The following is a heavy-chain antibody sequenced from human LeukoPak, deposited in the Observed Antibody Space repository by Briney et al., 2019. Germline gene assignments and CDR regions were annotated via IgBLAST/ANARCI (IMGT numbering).Heavy chain of an antibody. CDR1: GFTFSSYS. D-gene: IGHD3-22*01. CDR2: ISSSSSYI. J-gene: IGHJ4*02. Sequence: KTGGSLRLSCAASGFTFSSYSMNWVRQAPGKGLEWVSSISSSSSYIYYADSVKGRFTISRDNAKNSLYLQMNSLRAEDTAVYYCARDFYPDYYDSSGFYYWGQGTLVTVSS. V-gene: IGHV3-21*01. CDR3: ARDFYPDYYDSSGFYY.